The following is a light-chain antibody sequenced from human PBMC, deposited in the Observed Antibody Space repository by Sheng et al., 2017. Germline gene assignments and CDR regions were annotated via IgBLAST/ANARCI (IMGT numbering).Light chain of an antibody. V-gene: IGLV2-14*01. Sequence: QSALTQPASVSGSPGQSITISCTGTSSDIGAYAHVSWYQQHPGKAPKVMIYDVSRRPSGVSNRFSGSKSGNTASLTISGLQAEDEADYYCNSYTTYRTYVFGSGTKVTVL. CDR2: DVS. CDR3: NSYTTYRTYV. CDR1: SSDIGAYAH. J-gene: IGLJ1*01.